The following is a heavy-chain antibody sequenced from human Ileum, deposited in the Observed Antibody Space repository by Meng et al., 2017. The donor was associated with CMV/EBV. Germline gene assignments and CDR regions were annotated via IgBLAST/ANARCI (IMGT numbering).Heavy chain of an antibody. V-gene: IGHV3-30-3*01. CDR2: VVNDGNKK. CDR3: ARDFDY. J-gene: IGHJ4*02. CDR1: GFTFSNYE. Sequence: QVQLVGSGGGVVQPGRSLRLSCAASGFTFSNYEMHWVRQAPGKGLEWVTLVVNDGNKKYYADSVKGRFTTSRDNSAKMVYLEMNNLRPEDTAIYYCARDFDYWGQGTLVTVSS.